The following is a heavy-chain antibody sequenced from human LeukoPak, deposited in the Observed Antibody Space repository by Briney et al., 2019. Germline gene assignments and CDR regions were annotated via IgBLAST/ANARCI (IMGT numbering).Heavy chain of an antibody. D-gene: IGHD7-27*01. CDR1: GGSISSGDYY. J-gene: IGHJ4*02. Sequence: SQTLSLTCTVSGGSISSGDYYWSWIRQPPGTGLEWIGYIYYSGSTYYNPSFKSRVTISVDTSKNQFSLKLSSVTAADTAVYYCARGSGLTGAFGEWDYWGQGTLVTVSS. CDR3: ARGSGLTGAFGEWDY. V-gene: IGHV4-30-4*01. CDR2: IYYSGST.